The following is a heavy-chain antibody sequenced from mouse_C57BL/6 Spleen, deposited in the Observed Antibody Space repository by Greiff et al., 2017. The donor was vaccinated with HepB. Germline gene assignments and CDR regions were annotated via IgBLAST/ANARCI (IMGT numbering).Heavy chain of an antibody. J-gene: IGHJ2*01. V-gene: IGHV1-59*01. Sequence: QVHVKQPGAELVRPGTSVKLSCKASGYTFTSYWMHWVKQRPGQGLEWIGVIDPSDSYTNYNQKFKGKATLTVDTSSSTAYMQLSSLTSEDSAVYYCARNFPDYWGQGTTLTVSS. CDR2: IDPSDSYT. CDR3: ARNFPDY. CDR1: GYTFTSYW.